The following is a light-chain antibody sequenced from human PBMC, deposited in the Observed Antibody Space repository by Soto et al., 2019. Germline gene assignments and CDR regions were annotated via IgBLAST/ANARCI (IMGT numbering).Light chain of an antibody. Sequence: IVFTKSPGTLSSSPGERATLSCRASQSVSTSNLAWYQQRPGQAPRLLIYGASRRATGIPDRFSGSGSGTDFTLTISRLEPEDLAVYYCQQYDNSVWTFGQGTKVDIK. V-gene: IGKV3-20*01. CDR2: GAS. CDR3: QQYDNSVWT. CDR1: QSVSTSN. J-gene: IGKJ1*01.